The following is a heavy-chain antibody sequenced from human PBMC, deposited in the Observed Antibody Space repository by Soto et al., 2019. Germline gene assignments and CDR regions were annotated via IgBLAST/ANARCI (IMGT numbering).Heavy chain of an antibody. D-gene: IGHD3-9*01. V-gene: IGHV3-48*03. J-gene: IGHJ5*02. CDR2: ISSGGTTK. CDR1: GFSFSDFE. Sequence: PXGSLRLSCATSGFSFSDFEMHWVRQAPGKGLEWVSYISSGGTTKYYADSVKGRFTISRDNAKNSLFLQMNSLRAEDTAVYYCAREYYDILNGLYLNWFERWGQGTLVTVSS. CDR3: AREYYDILNGLYLNWFER.